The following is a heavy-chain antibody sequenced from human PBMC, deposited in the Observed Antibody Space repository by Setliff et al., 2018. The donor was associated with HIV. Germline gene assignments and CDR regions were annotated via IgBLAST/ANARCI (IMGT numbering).Heavy chain of an antibody. CDR1: GCSISSGSYY. CDR3: ARVGYHGSGRYSFDY. J-gene: IGHJ4*02. V-gene: IGHV4-61*09. CDR2: IHTSGST. Sequence: TLSLTCTVSGCSISSGSYYWSWIRQPAGKGLEWIGHIHTSGSTKYNPSLKSRVTISAATSKNQFSLNLSSVTAAETAVYYCARVGYHGSGRYSFDYWGQGTLVTVSS. D-gene: IGHD3-10*01.